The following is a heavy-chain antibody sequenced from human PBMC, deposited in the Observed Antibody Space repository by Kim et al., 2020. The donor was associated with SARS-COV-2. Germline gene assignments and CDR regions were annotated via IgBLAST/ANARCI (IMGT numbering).Heavy chain of an antibody. V-gene: IGHV1-46*04. CDR1: GYTFTTYY. J-gene: IGHJ3*02. CDR3: ATTRDSSAKGAFDI. CDR2: INPRGGCT. D-gene: IGHD3-22*01. Sequence: ASVKVSCKASGYTFTTYYMHWVRQAPGQGLEWMGIINPRGGCTNYAQKLQGRVTMTRDTSTSTVYMELSSLTSEDTAVYYCATTRDSSAKGAFDIWDQGTMVTVSS.